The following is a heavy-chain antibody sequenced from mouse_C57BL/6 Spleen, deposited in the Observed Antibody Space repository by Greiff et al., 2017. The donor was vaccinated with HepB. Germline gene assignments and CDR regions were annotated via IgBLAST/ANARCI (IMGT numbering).Heavy chain of an antibody. J-gene: IGHJ3*01. D-gene: IGHD2-4*01. V-gene: IGHV1-22*01. Sequence: VQLQQSGPELVKPGASVKMSCKASGYTFTDYNMHWVKQSPGKSLEWIGYINPNNGGTSYNQKFKGKATLTVNKSSSTAYMELRSLTSEDSAVYYCAYDYDDAWCAEGGQGTLVTVSA. CDR1: GYTFTDYN. CDR3: AYDYDDAWCAE. CDR2: INPNNGGT.